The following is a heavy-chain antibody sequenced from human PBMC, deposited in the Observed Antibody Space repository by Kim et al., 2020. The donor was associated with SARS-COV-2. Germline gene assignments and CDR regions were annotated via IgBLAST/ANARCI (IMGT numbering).Heavy chain of an antibody. Sequence: GGSLRLSCAASGFTFSSYGMHWVRQAPGKGLEWVAVISYDGSNKYYADSVKGRFTISRDNSKNTLYLQMNSLRAEDTAVYYCARGCLGYYGSGSYVSLYGMDVWGQGTTVTVSS. V-gene: IGHV3-33*05. CDR1: GFTFSSYG. D-gene: IGHD3-10*01. CDR2: ISYDGSNK. J-gene: IGHJ6*02. CDR3: ARGCLGYYGSGSYVSLYGMDV.